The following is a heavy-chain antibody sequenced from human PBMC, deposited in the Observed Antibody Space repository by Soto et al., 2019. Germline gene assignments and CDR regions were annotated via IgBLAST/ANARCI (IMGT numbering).Heavy chain of an antibody. CDR2: ISSSSYI. V-gene: IGHV3-21*01. D-gene: IGHD3-22*01. J-gene: IGHJ4*02. CDR3: ARGYDSSGYYSDYFDY. Sequence: GGSLRLSCAASGFTFSSYSMNWVRQAPGKGLEWVSSISSSSYIYYADSVKGRFTISRDNAKNSLYLQMNSLRAEDTAVYYCARGYDSSGYYSDYFDYWGQGTLVTVSS. CDR1: GFTFSSYS.